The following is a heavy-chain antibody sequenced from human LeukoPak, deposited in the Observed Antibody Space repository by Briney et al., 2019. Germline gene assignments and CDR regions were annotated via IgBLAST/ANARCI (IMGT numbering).Heavy chain of an antibody. CDR2: IYYSGST. V-gene: IGHV4-59*01. Sequence: SETLSLTCTVSGGSISSYYWSWIRQPPGKGLEWIGYIYYSGSTNYNPSLKSRVTISVDTSKNQFSLKLSSVTTADTAVYYCARGVAGVYFYYCMDVWGKGTTVTVSS. CDR3: ARGVAGVYFYYCMDV. J-gene: IGHJ6*03. CDR1: GGSISSYY. D-gene: IGHD1-14*01.